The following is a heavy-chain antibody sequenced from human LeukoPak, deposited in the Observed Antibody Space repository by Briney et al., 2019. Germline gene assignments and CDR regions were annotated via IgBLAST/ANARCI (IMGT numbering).Heavy chain of an antibody. D-gene: IGHD3-10*01. CDR1: GYSLTELC. CDR3: AAGRFGILCHFNY. Sequence: ASVKVSCKVSGYSLTELCVHWVRQAPGKGLEWMGGYDPDAGETICAQKFQGRVTMTEDTSTDTAYMEVTSLRSDDTAVYYCAAGRFGILCHFNYWGQGTLVTASS. V-gene: IGHV1-24*01. CDR2: YDPDAGET. J-gene: IGHJ4*02.